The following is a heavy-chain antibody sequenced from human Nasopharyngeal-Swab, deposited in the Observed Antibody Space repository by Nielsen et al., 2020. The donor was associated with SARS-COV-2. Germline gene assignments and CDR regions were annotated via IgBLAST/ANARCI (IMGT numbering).Heavy chain of an antibody. Sequence: SETLSLTCAVSGGSISSSNWWTWVRQPPGKGLQWIGEIYHSGSTNYNPSLKSRVTISVDKSKDQFSLKLSSVTAADSAVYYCARDTRRGGVDYWGQGTLVTVSS. CDR3: ARDTRRGGVDY. V-gene: IGHV4-4*02. CDR2: IYHSGST. J-gene: IGHJ4*02. CDR1: GGSISSSNW. D-gene: IGHD2-15*01.